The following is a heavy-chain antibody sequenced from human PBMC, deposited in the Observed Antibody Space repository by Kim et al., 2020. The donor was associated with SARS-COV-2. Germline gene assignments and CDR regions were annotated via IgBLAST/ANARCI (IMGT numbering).Heavy chain of an antibody. V-gene: IGHV1-18*01. CDR2: ISGYNGNT. CDR3: ARVGHGYYGLPYY. Sequence: ASVKVSCKASNYTFTTYAMTWVRQAPGQGLEWMGWISGYNGNTKYAQKFQDRFTMTTDTSTDTAYMELRSLRSDDTAVYYCARVGHGYYGLPYYWGQGNLVTVSS. CDR1: NYTFTTYA. J-gene: IGHJ4*02. D-gene: IGHD3-10*01.